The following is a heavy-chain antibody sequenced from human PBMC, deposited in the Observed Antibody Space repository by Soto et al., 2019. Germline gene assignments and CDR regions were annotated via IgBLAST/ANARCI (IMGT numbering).Heavy chain of an antibody. D-gene: IGHD3-10*01. CDR3: AKVLYGSGSPPYYYYGMDV. CDR2: ISWDGGST. Sequence: SLRLSCAASGFTFDDYTMHWVRQAPGKGLEWVSLISWDGGSTYYADSVKGRFTISRDNSKNSLYLQMNSLRTEDTALYYCAKVLYGSGSPPYYYYGMDVWGQGTTVTVSS. J-gene: IGHJ6*02. CDR1: GFTFDDYT. V-gene: IGHV3-43*01.